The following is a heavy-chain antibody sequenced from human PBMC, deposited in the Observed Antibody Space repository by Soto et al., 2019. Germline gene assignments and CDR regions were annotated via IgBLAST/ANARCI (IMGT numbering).Heavy chain of an antibody. CDR3: ARLALQWLPTPSWFDP. Sequence: RGESLKISCKGSGYSFTSYWIGWVRQMPGKGLEWMGIIYPGDSDTRYSPSFQGQVTISADKSISTAYLQWSSLKASDTAMYYCARLALQWLPTPSWFDPWGQGTLVTVSS. D-gene: IGHD6-19*01. V-gene: IGHV5-51*01. CDR1: GYSFTSYW. J-gene: IGHJ5*02. CDR2: IYPGDSDT.